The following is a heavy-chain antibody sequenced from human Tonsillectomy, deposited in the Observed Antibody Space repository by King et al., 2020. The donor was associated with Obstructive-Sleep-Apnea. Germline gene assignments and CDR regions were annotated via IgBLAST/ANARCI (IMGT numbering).Heavy chain of an antibody. CDR1: GYSFTSYW. V-gene: IGHV5-10-1*03. J-gene: IGHJ6*02. CDR3: ARLPPYDLGRMDV. CDR2: IYPSDSYT. D-gene: IGHD3-3*01. Sequence: VQLVQSGAEVKKPGESLRISCKGSGYSFTSYWISWVRQIPGKGLDWMRRIYPSDSYTNYSPSFQGHVPITADKSISPAYLQWSSLKASDTAMYYCARLPPYDLGRMDVWGQGTTVTVSS.